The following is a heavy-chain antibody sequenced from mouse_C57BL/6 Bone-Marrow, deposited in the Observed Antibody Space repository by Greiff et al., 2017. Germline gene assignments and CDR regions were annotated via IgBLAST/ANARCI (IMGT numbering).Heavy chain of an antibody. J-gene: IGHJ3*01. CDR1: GYTFTDYE. V-gene: IGHV1-15*01. CDR2: IDPETGGT. Sequence: QVQLQQPGAELVRPGASVTLSCKASGYTFTDYEMHWVKQTPVHGLEWIGAIDPETGGTAYNQKFKGKAILTADKSSSTAYMELSSLTSEDSAVYCSTRQSWVPRFAYWGQGTLVTVSA. D-gene: IGHD2-14*01. CDR3: TRQSWVPRFAY.